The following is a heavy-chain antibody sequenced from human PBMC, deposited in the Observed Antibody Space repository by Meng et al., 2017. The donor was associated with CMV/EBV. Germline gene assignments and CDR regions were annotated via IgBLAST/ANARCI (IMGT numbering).Heavy chain of an antibody. V-gene: IGHV5-51*01. CDR2: IYPGDSDT. CDR1: GYSFTSYW. Sequence: SCKGSGYSFTSYWIGWVRQMPGKGLEWMGIIYPGDSDTRYSPSFQGQVTISADKSISTAYLQWSSLKASDTAMYYCARQPYYYDSSGYYRGDFDYWGQGTLVTVSS. D-gene: IGHD3-22*01. CDR3: ARQPYYYDSSGYYRGDFDY. J-gene: IGHJ4*02.